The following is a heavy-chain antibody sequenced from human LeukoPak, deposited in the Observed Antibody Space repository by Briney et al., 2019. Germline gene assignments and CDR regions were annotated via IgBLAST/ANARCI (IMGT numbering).Heavy chain of an antibody. CDR3: ARVPPIGTVTIGNHHFYYFDY. V-gene: IGHV4-34*01. CDR2: INHSGST. D-gene: IGHD4-17*01. J-gene: IGHJ4*02. Sequence: SETLSLTCAVYGGSFSGYYWSWIRQPPGKGLEWIGEINHSGSTNYNPSLKSRVTISVDTSKNQFSLRLSSVTAADTAVYYCARVPPIGTVTIGNHHFYYFDYWGQGTLVTVSS. CDR1: GGSFSGYY.